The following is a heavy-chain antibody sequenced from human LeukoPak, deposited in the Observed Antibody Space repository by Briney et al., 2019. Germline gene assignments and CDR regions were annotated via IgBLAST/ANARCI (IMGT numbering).Heavy chain of an antibody. V-gene: IGHV4-34*01. D-gene: IGHD6-19*01. CDR1: GGSFSGYY. CDR2: INHSGST. CDR3: ARAVAGPGDV. Sequence: SETLSLACAVYGGSFSGYYWSWIRQPPGKGLEWIGEINHSGSTNYNPSLKSRVTISVDTSKNQFSLKLSSVTAADTAVYYCARAVAGPGDVWRKGTTVTVSS. J-gene: IGHJ6*01.